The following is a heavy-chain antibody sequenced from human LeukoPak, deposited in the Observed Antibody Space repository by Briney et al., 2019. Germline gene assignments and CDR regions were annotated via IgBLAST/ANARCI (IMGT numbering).Heavy chain of an antibody. D-gene: IGHD1-26*01. CDR2: ISGSGGST. V-gene: IGHV3-23*01. Sequence: GGSLRLSCAASGFTFSSYAMSWVRQAPGKGLEWVSAISGSGGSTYYADSVKGRFTISRDNSKNTLYLQMNSLRAEDTAVYYCAFRDALRWDYYFDYWGQGTLVTVSS. J-gene: IGHJ4*02. CDR1: GFTFSSYA. CDR3: AFRDALRWDYYFDY.